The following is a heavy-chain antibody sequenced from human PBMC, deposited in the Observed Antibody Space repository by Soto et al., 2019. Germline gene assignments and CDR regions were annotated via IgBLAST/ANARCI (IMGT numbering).Heavy chain of an antibody. CDR3: AKERFGHLWLEDYGMDV. Sequence: ESGGGVVQPGRSLRLSCAASGFTFSSYGMHWVRQAPGKGLEWVALISYDVTKKYYADSVKGRFTISRDNFKNTLYLQMNSLRAEDTAVYYCAKERFGHLWLEDYGMDVWGQGTTVTVSS. CDR2: ISYDVTKK. D-gene: IGHD5-18*01. CDR1: GFTFSSYG. J-gene: IGHJ6*02. V-gene: IGHV3-30*18.